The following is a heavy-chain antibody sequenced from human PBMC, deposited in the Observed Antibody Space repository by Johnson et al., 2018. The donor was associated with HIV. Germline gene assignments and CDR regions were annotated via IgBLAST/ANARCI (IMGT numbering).Heavy chain of an antibody. V-gene: IGHV3-30-3*01. Sequence: QVQLMESGGGVVQPGRSLRLSCGASGFTFSNYAMCWVRQALGKGLEWVAVISYDGSNKYYADSVKGRFPISRDNAKTSVYLQMNSQRIEDTAVYYCSREGGQCDLCRADYQEAFEIWGQGTVVTVSS. D-gene: IGHD2-21*01. CDR1: GFTFSNYA. CDR3: SREGGQCDLCRADYQEAFEI. CDR2: ISYDGSNK. J-gene: IGHJ3*02.